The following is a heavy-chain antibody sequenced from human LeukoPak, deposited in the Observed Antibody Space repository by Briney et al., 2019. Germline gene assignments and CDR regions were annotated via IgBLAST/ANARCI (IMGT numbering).Heavy chain of an antibody. J-gene: IGHJ4*02. V-gene: IGHV1-46*01. Sequence: GASVKVSCKASGYTFTSFYMQWVRQAPGQGLEWMGIINPSGGSTNYAQKFQSRVSMTRDTSTSTVYMELSSLRSEDTAMYWCARGYYDSSGYDPGLGYWGQGTLVTVSS. CDR1: GYTFTSFY. D-gene: IGHD3-22*01. CDR3: ARGYYDSSGYDPGLGY. CDR2: INPSGGST.